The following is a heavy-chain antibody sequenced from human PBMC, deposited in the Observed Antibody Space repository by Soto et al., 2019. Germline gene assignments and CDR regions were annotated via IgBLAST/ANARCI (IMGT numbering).Heavy chain of an antibody. V-gene: IGHV1-46*01. CDR3: ASNLVGATDADY. CDR1: GYTFTSYY. J-gene: IGHJ4*02. CDR2: INPSGGST. D-gene: IGHD1-26*01. Sequence: QMQLVQSGAEVKKPGASVKVSCKASGYTFTSYYMHWVRQAPGQGLEWMGIINPSGGSTSYAQKFQGRVTMTRDTSTSTVYMELSSLRSEDTAVYYCASNLVGATDADYWGQGTLVTVSS.